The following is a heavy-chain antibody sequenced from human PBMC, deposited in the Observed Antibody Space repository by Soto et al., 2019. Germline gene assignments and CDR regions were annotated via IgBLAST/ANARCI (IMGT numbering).Heavy chain of an antibody. Sequence: SETLALACTVCGGSMSSEDGNWIRQHPGKGLEWIGYVYHSWSTKYNPSLKSRVTISVDTSKNQLSLKLSSVTAADTAVYYCARFGTSPNGNWFDPWGQGTLVTVSS. D-gene: IGHD3-10*01. J-gene: IGHJ5*02. CDR3: ARFGTSPNGNWFDP. CDR1: GGSMSSED. V-gene: IGHV4-59*01. CDR2: VYHSWST.